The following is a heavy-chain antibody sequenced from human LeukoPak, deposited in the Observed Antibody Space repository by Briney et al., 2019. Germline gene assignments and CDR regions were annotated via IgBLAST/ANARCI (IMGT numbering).Heavy chain of an antibody. V-gene: IGHV1-18*01. D-gene: IGHD3-3*01. Sequence: ASVKVSCKASGYTFTSYGISWVRQAPGQGLEWMGWISAYNGKTNYAQKLQGRVTMTTDTSTSTAYMELRSLRSDDTAVYYCARDRHYDFWSGYHGYWGQGTLVTVSS. CDR3: ARDRHYDFWSGYHGY. CDR2: ISAYNGKT. J-gene: IGHJ4*02. CDR1: GYTFTSYG.